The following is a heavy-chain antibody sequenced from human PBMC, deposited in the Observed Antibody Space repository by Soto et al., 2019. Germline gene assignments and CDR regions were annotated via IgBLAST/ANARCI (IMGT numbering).Heavy chain of an antibody. Sequence: SETLSLTCTVSGGSISSGGYYWSWIRQHPGKGLEWIGYIYYSGSTYYNPSLKSRVTISVDTSKNQFSLKLSSVTAADTAVYYCARAHPDYIVVVTATFDYWGQGTLVTVSS. D-gene: IGHD2-21*02. CDR2: IYYSGST. V-gene: IGHV4-31*03. J-gene: IGHJ4*02. CDR1: GGSISSGGYY. CDR3: ARAHPDYIVVVTATFDY.